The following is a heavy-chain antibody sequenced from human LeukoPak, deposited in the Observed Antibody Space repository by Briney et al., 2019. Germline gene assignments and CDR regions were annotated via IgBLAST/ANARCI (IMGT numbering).Heavy chain of an antibody. CDR3: AKDYRGIAAAAEYFQH. CDR1: GFTFSSYE. J-gene: IGHJ1*01. CDR2: ISSSGSTI. V-gene: IGHV3-48*03. Sequence: GGSLRLSCAASGFTFSSYEMNWVRQAPGKGLEWVSYISSSGSTIYYADSVKGRFTISRDNAKNSLYLQMNSLRAEDTAVYYCAKDYRGIAAAAEYFQHWGQGTLVTVSS. D-gene: IGHD6-13*01.